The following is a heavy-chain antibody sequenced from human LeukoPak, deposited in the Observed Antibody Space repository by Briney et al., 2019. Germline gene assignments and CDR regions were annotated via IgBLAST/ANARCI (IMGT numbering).Heavy chain of an antibody. CDR1: GFTFSSFA. D-gene: IGHD2-21*02. J-gene: IGHJ4*02. CDR2: ITGSHGPT. Sequence: GGSLRLSCAASGFTFSSFAMTWVRQAPGKGLEWVSSITGSHGPTYNTDSVKGRFTISRDNSQNTLYLQMNSLRAEDTAVYYCARSTSPAYCGGDCEALFTLFDYWGQGTLVTVSS. V-gene: IGHV3-23*01. CDR3: ARSTSPAYCGGDCEALFTLFDY.